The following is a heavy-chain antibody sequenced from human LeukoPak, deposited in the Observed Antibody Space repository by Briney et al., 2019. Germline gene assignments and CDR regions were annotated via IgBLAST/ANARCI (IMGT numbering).Heavy chain of an antibody. Sequence: GRSLRLSCAASGFTFSSYGMHWVRQAPGKGLEWVAFIRYDGTNTYYADSVKGRFTISRDNSKNTLYLQMNSLRPDDTAVYFCAKDPRQWLAQNYIDYWGQGTLVTVSS. V-gene: IGHV3-30*02. CDR1: GFTFSSYG. D-gene: IGHD6-19*01. CDR3: AKDPRQWLAQNYIDY. J-gene: IGHJ4*02. CDR2: IRYDGTNT.